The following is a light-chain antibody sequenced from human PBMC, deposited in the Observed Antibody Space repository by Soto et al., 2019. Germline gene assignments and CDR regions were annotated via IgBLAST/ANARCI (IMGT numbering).Light chain of an antibody. Sequence: DIQMTQSPSTLSASVGDRVTITCRASQSISSWLAWYQQKPGKVPKVLIYEASSLESGVPSRFSGSGSGTEFTLTISSLQPDDSATYYCQHYNGYPRTFGQGTKVEVK. J-gene: IGKJ1*01. CDR3: QHYNGYPRT. CDR1: QSISSW. CDR2: EAS. V-gene: IGKV1-5*03.